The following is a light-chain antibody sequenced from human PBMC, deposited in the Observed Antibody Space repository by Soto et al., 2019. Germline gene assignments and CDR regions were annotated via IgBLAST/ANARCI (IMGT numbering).Light chain of an antibody. J-gene: IGKJ4*01. Sequence: DIQMTQSPSSLSASVGDRVTITCRASQSISTYLNWYQQKLGKAPKLLISAASSLQGGVPSRFSGSGSGTDFTLTISSLQPDDFATYYCQQGSFTLTFGGGTKLEIK. CDR3: QQGSFTLT. V-gene: IGKV1-39*01. CDR2: AAS. CDR1: QSISTY.